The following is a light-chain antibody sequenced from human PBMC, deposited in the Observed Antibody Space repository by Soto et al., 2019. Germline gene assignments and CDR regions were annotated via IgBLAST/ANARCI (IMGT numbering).Light chain of an antibody. J-gene: IGKJ1*01. CDR2: GAS. CDR3: QQYKKWPRT. CDR1: QNVYTD. Sequence: IVLTQSPATMSVSGGEGATLXXSESQNVYTDLAWYQQKPGQAPRLXIYGASTRATDMPGRFSGRGAGTEFTLTISSLQSEDFAVYYCQQYKKWPRTFGQGTKVDIK. V-gene: IGKV3-15*01.